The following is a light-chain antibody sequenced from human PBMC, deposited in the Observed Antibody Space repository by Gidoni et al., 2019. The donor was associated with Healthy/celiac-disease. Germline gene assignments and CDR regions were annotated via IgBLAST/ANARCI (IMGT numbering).Light chain of an antibody. Sequence: AIRMTQSPSSFSASTGDRVTITCRASQGISSYLAWYQQKPGKAPKLLIYAASTLQSGVPSRFSGSGSWTDFTLTISCLQSEDFATYYCQQYYSYPPTFGPXTKVDIK. CDR2: AAS. V-gene: IGKV1-8*01. J-gene: IGKJ3*01. CDR3: QQYYSYPPT. CDR1: QGISSY.